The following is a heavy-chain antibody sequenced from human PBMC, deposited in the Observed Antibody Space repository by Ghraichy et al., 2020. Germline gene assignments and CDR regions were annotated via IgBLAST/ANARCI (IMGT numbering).Heavy chain of an antibody. CDR2: ISGSGGST. V-gene: IGHV3-23*01. Sequence: GGSLRLSCAASGFTFSSYAMSWVRQAPGKGLEWVSAISGSGGSTYYADSVKGRFTISRDNSKNTLYLQMNSLRAEDTAVYYCAKDLGQLRYYYGMDVWGQGTTVTVSS. CDR3: AKDLGQLRYYYGMDV. D-gene: IGHD6-13*01. CDR1: GFTFSSYA. J-gene: IGHJ6*02.